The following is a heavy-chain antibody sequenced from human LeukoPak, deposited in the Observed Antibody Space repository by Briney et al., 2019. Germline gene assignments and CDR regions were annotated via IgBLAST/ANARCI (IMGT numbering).Heavy chain of an antibody. V-gene: IGHV1-24*01. J-gene: IGHJ6*02. CDR2: FDPEDGET. D-gene: IGHD6-6*01. CDR1: GCTLTELS. CDR3: ATVFSSSPGLNYYYGMDV. Sequence: ASVKVSCKVSGCTLTELSMHWVRQAPGKGLEWMGGFDPEDGETIYAQKFQGRVTMTEDTSTDTAYMELSSLRSEDTAVYYCATVFSSSPGLNYYYGMDVWGQGTTVTVSS.